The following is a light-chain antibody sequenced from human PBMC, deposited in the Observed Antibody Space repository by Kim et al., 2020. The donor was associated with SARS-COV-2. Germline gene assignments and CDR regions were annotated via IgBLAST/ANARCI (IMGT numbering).Light chain of an antibody. CDR3: QKYNNWPPAT. CDR2: GAS. V-gene: IGKV3-15*01. J-gene: IGKJ5*01. CDR1: QSVSSN. Sequence: EIVMTQSPATLSVSPGERATLSCRASQSVSSNLAWYQQKPGQAPRLLIYGASTRATGIPARFSGSGSGTEFTLTISSLQSEDFAVYYCQKYNNWPPATFGEGTRRGIK.